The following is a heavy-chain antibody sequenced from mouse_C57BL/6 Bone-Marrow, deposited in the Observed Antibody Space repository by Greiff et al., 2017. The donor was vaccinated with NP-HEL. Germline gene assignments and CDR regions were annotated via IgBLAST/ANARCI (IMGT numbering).Heavy chain of an antibody. CDR1: GFSLTSYG. V-gene: IGHV2-4*01. D-gene: IGHD2-2*01. J-gene: IGHJ4*01. CDR2: IWSGGST. Sequence: VQGVESGPGLVQPSQSLSITCTVSGFSLTSYGVHWVRQPPGKGLEWLGVIWSGGSTDYNAAFISRLSISMDNSKSQVFFKMNSLQADDTAIYYCAKRGYPYAMDYWGQGTSVTVSS. CDR3: AKRGYPYAMDY.